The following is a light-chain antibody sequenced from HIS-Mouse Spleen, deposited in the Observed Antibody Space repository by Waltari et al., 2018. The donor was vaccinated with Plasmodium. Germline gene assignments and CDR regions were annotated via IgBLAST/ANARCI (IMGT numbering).Light chain of an antibody. V-gene: IGKV1D-8*02. J-gene: IGKJ2*01. CDR3: QQYYSFPYT. CDR2: AAS. Sequence: AIWMTQSPSLLSASTGDRVTISCRMSQVISSYLAWYQQKPWKAPELLIYAASTLQSGVPSRFSGSGAGTDFTLTISCLQSEDFATYYCQQYYSFPYTFGQGTKLEIK. CDR1: QVISSY.